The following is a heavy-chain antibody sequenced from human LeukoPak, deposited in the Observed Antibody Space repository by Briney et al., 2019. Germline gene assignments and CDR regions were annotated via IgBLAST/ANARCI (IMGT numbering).Heavy chain of an antibody. Sequence: PSETLSLTCTVSGGSISSYYWSWIRQPPGKGLEWIGYIYYSGSTNYSPSLKSRVTISVDTSKNQFSLKLSSVTAADTAVYYCARLGSGTNNWFDPWGQGTLVTVSS. CDR3: ARLGSGTNNWFDP. V-gene: IGHV4-59*01. CDR1: GGSISSYY. CDR2: IYYSGST. D-gene: IGHD1-26*01. J-gene: IGHJ5*02.